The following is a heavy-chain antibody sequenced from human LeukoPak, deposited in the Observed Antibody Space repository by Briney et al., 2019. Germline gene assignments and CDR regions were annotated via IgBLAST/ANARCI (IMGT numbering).Heavy chain of an antibody. CDR1: GFTFTNYW. CDR2: IKQDRSEK. V-gene: IGHV3-7*01. Sequence: GGSLRLSCAASGFTFTNYWMSWVRQAPGKGLELVANIKQDRSEKYYVDSVKGRFTISRDNAKNSLYLQMNSLRAEDTAVYYCARDGAKGHDFWSGYYIWRAAKDAFDIWGQGTMVTVSS. D-gene: IGHD3-3*01. CDR3: ARDGAKGHDFWSGYYIWRAAKDAFDI. J-gene: IGHJ3*02.